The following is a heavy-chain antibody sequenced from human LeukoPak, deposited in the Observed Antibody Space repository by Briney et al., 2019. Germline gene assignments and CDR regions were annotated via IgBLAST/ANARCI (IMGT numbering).Heavy chain of an antibody. CDR3: ARMGMKITFGEVIVPRYYFDY. J-gene: IGHJ4*02. D-gene: IGHD3-16*02. CDR1: GGSISSSSYY. V-gene: IGHV4-39*07. Sequence: SETLSLTCTVSGGSISSSSYYWGWIRQPPGKGLEWIGEIIHSGSTNYNPSLKSRVTISVDASKNQFSLKLNSVSAADTAVYYCARMGMKITFGEVIVPRYYFDYWGQGTLVTVSS. CDR2: IIHSGST.